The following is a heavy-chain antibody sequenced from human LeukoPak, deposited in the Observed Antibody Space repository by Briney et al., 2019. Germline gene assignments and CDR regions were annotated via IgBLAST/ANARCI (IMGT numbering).Heavy chain of an antibody. V-gene: IGHV3-7*01. CDR1: GFTFGDYA. CDR2: IKQDGSEK. Sequence: GGSLRLSCTASGFTFGDYAVSWVRQAPGKGLEWVANIKQDGSEKYYVDSVKGRFTISRDNAKNSLYLQMNSLRAEDTAVYYCARGVITIQRPFDYYYYYMDVWGKGTTVTVSS. CDR3: ARGVITIQRPFDYYYYYMDV. J-gene: IGHJ6*03. D-gene: IGHD3-16*01.